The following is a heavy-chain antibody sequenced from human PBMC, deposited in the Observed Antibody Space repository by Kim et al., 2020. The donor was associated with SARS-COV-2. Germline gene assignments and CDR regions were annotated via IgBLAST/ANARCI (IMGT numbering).Heavy chain of an antibody. J-gene: IGHJ6*02. V-gene: IGHV3-21*01. D-gene: IGHD3-10*01. CDR3: ARDRRGFGAMNYGMDV. Sequence: SVKGRFTISRDNAKNSLYLQMNSLRAEDTAVYYCARDRRGFGAMNYGMDVWGQGTTVTVSS.